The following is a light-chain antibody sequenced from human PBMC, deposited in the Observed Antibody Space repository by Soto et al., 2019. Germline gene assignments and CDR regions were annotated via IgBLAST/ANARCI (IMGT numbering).Light chain of an antibody. CDR3: QHRSNWPLT. CDR2: DAS. V-gene: IGKV3-11*01. Sequence: EIVLTQSPATLSLSPGERATLSCRASQSVSSYLAWYQQKPGQAPRLLISDASNRATGIPARFSGSGSGTDFTLNISSLEPEDFAVYYCQHRSNWPLTFGGGTKVEIK. CDR1: QSVSSY. J-gene: IGKJ4*01.